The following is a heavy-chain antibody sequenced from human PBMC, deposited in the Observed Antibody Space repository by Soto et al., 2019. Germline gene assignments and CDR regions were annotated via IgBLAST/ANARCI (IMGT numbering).Heavy chain of an antibody. V-gene: IGHV1-69*01. CDR2: IIPIFGTA. CDR1: GGTFSSYA. Sequence: QVPLVQYEAEVKKPGSSVKVSCKASGGTFSSYAISWVRQAPGQGLEWMGGIIPIFGTANYAQKFQGRVTMTADESTSTAYMELRSLSSEDTAGYYCESAGQDWHYVNRWFDPWGQGNLVTVSS. CDR3: ESAGQDWHYVNRWFDP. D-gene: IGHD1-7*01. J-gene: IGHJ5*02.